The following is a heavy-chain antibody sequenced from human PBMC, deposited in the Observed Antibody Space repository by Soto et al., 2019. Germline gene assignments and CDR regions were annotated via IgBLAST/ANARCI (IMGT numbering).Heavy chain of an antibody. CDR1: GGTFSSYA. Sequence: SVKVSCKASGGTFSSYAISWVRQAPGQGLEWMGEIIPIFGTANYAQKFQGRVTITADESTSTAYMELSSLRSEDTAVYYCARNRVGAGGWFDPWGQGTLVTV. CDR2: IIPIFGTA. J-gene: IGHJ5*02. D-gene: IGHD1-26*01. V-gene: IGHV1-69*13. CDR3: ARNRVGAGGWFDP.